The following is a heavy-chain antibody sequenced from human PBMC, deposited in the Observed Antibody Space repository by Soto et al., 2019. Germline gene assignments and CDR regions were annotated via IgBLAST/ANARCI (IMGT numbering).Heavy chain of an antibody. CDR1: GYTFTSYY. Sequence: ASVKVSCKASGYTFTSYYMHWVRQAPGQGLEWMGLINPSGGSTSYAQKFQGRVTMTRDTSTSTVYMELSSLRSEDTAIYYCARGGCLGYCSSTSFSYYGMAVWGQGTTVTVSS. CDR2: INPSGGST. J-gene: IGHJ6*02. V-gene: IGHV1-46*01. D-gene: IGHD2-2*01. CDR3: ARGGCLGYCSSTSFSYYGMAV.